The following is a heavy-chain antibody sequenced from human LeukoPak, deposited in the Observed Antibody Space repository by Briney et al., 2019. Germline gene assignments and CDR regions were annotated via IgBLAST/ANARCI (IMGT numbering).Heavy chain of an antibody. J-gene: IGHJ5*02. Sequence: GSLRLSCAASGFTFDDYGMSWIRQPPGKGLEWIGYIYYSGSTNYNPSLKSRVTISVDTSKNQFSLKLSSVTAADTAVYYCARSEPHATMNWFDPWGQGTLVTVSS. CDR3: ARSEPHATMNWFDP. V-gene: IGHV4-59*01. CDR2: IYYSGST. D-gene: IGHD1-14*01. CDR1: GFTFDDYG.